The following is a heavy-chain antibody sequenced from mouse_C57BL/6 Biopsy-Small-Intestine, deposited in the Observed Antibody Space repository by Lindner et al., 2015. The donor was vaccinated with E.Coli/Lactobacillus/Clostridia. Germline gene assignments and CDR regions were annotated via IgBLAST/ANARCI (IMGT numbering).Heavy chain of an antibody. J-gene: IGHJ1*01. CDR1: GYTFSAFY. D-gene: IGHD2-13*01. CDR3: ARGDTAMVKMTSFDI. V-gene: IGHV1-18*01. CDR2: ILPNSGGT. Sequence: VKVSCKASGYTFSAFYIHWVRQAPGQGLEWMGYILPNSGGTNYAQKFQGRVTMTRDTSTATAYMELSGLRSDDTAEYYCARGDTAMVKMTSFDIWGQGTKVTVSS.